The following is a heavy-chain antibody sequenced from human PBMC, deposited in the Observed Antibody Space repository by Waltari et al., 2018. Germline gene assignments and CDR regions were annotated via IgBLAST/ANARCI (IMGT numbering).Heavy chain of an antibody. CDR1: GGSISSSSYY. D-gene: IGHD3-22*01. V-gene: IGHV4-39*01. CDR2: IYYSGST. Sequence: QLQLQESGPGLVKPSETLSLICTVSGGSISSSSYYWGWIRQPPGKGLEWIGSIYYSGSTYYNPSLKSRVTISVDTSKNQFSLKLSSVTAADTAVYYCARQGYDSSGYPFDYWGQGTLVTVSS. J-gene: IGHJ4*02. CDR3: ARQGYDSSGYPFDY.